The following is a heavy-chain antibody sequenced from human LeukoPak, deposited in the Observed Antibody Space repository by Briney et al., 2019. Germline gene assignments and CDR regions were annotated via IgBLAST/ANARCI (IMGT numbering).Heavy chain of an antibody. V-gene: IGHV3-53*01. CDR3: ARTTVTSRRGGYFDY. J-gene: IGHJ4*02. Sequence: GGSLRLFCATPGFTVRSNFMGLVRQAPGEGVEWVSVIYSGGSTYYADFVKGRFTISRDNSKNTLYLQMNSLRAEDTAVYYCARTTVTSRRGGYFDYWGQGTLVTVSS. D-gene: IGHD4-17*01. CDR1: GFTVRSNF. CDR2: IYSGGST.